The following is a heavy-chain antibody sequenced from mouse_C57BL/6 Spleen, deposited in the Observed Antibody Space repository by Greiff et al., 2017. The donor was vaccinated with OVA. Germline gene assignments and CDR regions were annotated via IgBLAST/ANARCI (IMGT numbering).Heavy chain of an antibody. D-gene: IGHD1-1*01. Sequence: VQLQQPGAELVRPGSSVKLSCKASGYTFTSYWMDWVKQRPGQGLEWIGNIYPSDSETHYNQKFKDKATLTVDKSSSTAYMQLSSLTSEDSAVYYGARERITTVVADYAMDYWGQGTSVTVSS. CDR3: ARERITTVVADYAMDY. J-gene: IGHJ4*01. CDR1: GYTFTSYW. V-gene: IGHV1-61*01. CDR2: IYPSDSET.